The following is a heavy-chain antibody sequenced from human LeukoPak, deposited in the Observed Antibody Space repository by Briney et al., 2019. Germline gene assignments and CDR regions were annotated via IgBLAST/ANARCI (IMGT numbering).Heavy chain of an antibody. Sequence: GGSLRLSCAASGLTFSRYAMGWVRQTPGQGLEWVSIISASGGVTQDAVSVKGRFTISRDNSKNTLYLQMNSLRADDTAVYFCAKGCTSSSCDEGRWFDPWGQGTMVTVSS. CDR1: GLTFSRYA. V-gene: IGHV3-23*01. CDR2: ISASGGVT. D-gene: IGHD3-22*01. J-gene: IGHJ5*02. CDR3: AKGCTSSSCDEGRWFDP.